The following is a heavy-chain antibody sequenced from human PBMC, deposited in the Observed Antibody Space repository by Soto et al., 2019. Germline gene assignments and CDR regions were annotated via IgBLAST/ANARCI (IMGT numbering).Heavy chain of an antibody. J-gene: IGHJ6*03. D-gene: IGHD3-10*01. V-gene: IGHV1-18*01. CDR1: GYNFTNFY. Sequence: QVQRVQSGNEVKKPGASVKVSCKASGYNFTNFYLTWVRQAPGQVLEWLGWINTFNYATNYAQKLQGRVTLTTDTSTTTAFMELISLRADATAVDVCASDRASVAQRGLIPGYYYMDVVGNGTTVTVAS. CDR3: ASDRASVAQRGLIPGYYYMDV. CDR2: INTFNYAT.